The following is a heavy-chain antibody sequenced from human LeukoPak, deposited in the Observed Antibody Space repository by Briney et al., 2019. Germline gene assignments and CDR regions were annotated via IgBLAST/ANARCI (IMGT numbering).Heavy chain of an antibody. D-gene: IGHD3-22*01. CDR1: GYTFTSYY. CDR2: INPSGGST. V-gene: IGHV1-46*01. J-gene: IGHJ4*02. Sequence: GASVKVSCKASGYTFTSYYMHWVRQAPGQGLEWMGIINPSGGSTSYAQKFQGRVTMTRDTSTSTVYMELSSLRSVDTAVYYCASWVENYDSSGYLDYWGQGTLVTVSS. CDR3: ASWVENYDSSGYLDY.